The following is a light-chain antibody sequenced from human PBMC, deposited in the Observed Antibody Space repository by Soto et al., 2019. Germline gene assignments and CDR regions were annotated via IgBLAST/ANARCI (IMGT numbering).Light chain of an antibody. J-gene: IGKJ2*01. Sequence: EIVLTQSPATLSLSPGERATLSCEASQSVSSSYLAWYQQKPGLAPRLLIYDASSRATGIPDRFSGSGSGTDFTLTISRLEPEDFAVYYWQQYGSSPYTFGQGPKLEIK. CDR2: DAS. V-gene: IGKV3D-20*01. CDR1: QSVSSSY. CDR3: QQYGSSPYT.